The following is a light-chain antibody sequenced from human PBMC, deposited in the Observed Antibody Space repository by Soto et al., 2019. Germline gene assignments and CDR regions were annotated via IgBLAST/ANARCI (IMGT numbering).Light chain of an antibody. CDR1: QSVRSY. J-gene: IGKJ1*01. Sequence: EIVLRQSPATLSLSPGEGATLSCRASQSVRSYLAWYQQKPGQAPRLLMYDASKRASGIPARFSGSGSGTDFTLTISSLEPEDFAVYYCQQRGNWPVTFGQGTKVDIK. CDR2: DAS. V-gene: IGKV3-11*01. CDR3: QQRGNWPVT.